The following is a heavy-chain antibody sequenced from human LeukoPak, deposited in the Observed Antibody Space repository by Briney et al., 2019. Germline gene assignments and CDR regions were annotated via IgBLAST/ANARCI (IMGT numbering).Heavy chain of an antibody. D-gene: IGHD3-3*01. CDR1: GFTFSSYA. CDR3: AKVYYDFWSGYPAGAFDI. CDR2: ISGSGGST. V-gene: IGHV3-23*01. J-gene: IGHJ3*02. Sequence: PGGSLRLSCAASGFTFSSYAMSWVRQAPGKGLEWVSAISGSGGSTYYADFVKGRVTISSDNSKNPMYLQMNSLRAEDTAVYYCAKVYYDFWSGYPAGAFDIWGQGTMVTVSS.